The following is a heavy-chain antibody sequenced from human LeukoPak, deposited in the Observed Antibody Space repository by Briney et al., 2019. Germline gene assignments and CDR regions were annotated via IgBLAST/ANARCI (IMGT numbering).Heavy chain of an antibody. V-gene: IGHV3-48*01. CDR2: ISSSSGTI. Sequence: LVWLSXISSSSGTIYYADSVKGRFTISRDNAKNSLYLQMNSLRAEDTAVYYCARGERYSSSWYGAFDIWGQGTMVTVSS. J-gene: IGHJ3*02. D-gene: IGHD6-13*01. CDR3: ARGERYSSSWYGAFDI.